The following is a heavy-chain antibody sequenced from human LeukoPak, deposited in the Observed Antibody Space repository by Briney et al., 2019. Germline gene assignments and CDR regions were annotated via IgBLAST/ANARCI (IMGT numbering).Heavy chain of an antibody. D-gene: IGHD3-22*01. J-gene: IGHJ4*02. V-gene: IGHV1-2*02. CDR2: INPNSGGT. Sequence: ASVKVSCTASGSTFTGYYMHWVRQAPGQGLEWMGWINPNSGGTNYAQKFQGRVTMTRDTSIRTAYTELRRLRSADTAVYYCARDYYDCGGYEDYWGQGTLVTVSS. CDR1: GSTFTGYY. CDR3: ARDYYDCGGYEDY.